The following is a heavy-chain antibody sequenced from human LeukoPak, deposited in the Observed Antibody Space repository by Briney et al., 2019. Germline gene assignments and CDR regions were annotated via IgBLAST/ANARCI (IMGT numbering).Heavy chain of an antibody. Sequence: ASVKVSCKASGYTFTSYYMHWVRQAPGQGLEWMGIINPSGGSTSYAQKFQGRVTMTRDTSTSTVYMELSSLRSEDTAVYYCARDLRDVWGSYRYLGQGHWGQGTLVTVSS. CDR3: ARDLRDVWGSYRYLGQGH. CDR2: INPSGGST. V-gene: IGHV1-46*01. D-gene: IGHD3-16*02. CDR1: GYTFTSYY. J-gene: IGHJ4*02.